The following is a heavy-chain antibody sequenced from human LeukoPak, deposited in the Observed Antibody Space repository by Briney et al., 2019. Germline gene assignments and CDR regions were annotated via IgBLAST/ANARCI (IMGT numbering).Heavy chain of an antibody. CDR3: ARGLWFGSNWLDP. V-gene: IGHV4-34*01. CDR1: GGSFSGYY. CDR2: INHSGST. D-gene: IGHD3-10*01. Sequence: PSETLSLTCAVYGGSFSGYYWSWIRQPPGKGLEWIGEINHSGSTNYNPSLKSRVTISVDTSKNQFSLKLSSVTAADTAVYYCARGLWFGSNWLDPWGQGTLVTVSS. J-gene: IGHJ5*02.